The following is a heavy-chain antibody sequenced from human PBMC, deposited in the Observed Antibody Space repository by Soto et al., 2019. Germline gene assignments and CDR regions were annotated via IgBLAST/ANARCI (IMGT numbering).Heavy chain of an antibody. J-gene: IGHJ4*02. CDR2: INPNSGGT. Sequence: GASVKVSCKASGYTFTGYYMHWVRQAPGQGLEWMGWINPNSGGTNYAQKFQGWVTMTRDTSISTAYMELSRLRSDDTAVYYCAREAEDEYSSSSSHFDYWGQGTLVTVSS. V-gene: IGHV1-2*04. CDR1: GYTFTGYY. CDR3: AREAEDEYSSSSSHFDY. D-gene: IGHD6-6*01.